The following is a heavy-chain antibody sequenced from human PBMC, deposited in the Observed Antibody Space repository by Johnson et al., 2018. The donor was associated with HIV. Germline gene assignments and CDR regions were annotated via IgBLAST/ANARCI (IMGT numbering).Heavy chain of an antibody. Sequence: VQLVESGGGLIQPGGALRLSCAASGFVVSNTSMGWVRQAPGKGLEWVSRINSDGSSTSYADSVKGRFTISRDNAKNTLYLQMNSLRAEDTAVYYCARDPGPQWELEATDAFDIWGQGTMVTVSS. CDR1: GFVVSNTS. CDR2: INSDGSST. J-gene: IGHJ3*02. CDR3: ARDPGPQWELEATDAFDI. V-gene: IGHV3-74*01. D-gene: IGHD1-26*01.